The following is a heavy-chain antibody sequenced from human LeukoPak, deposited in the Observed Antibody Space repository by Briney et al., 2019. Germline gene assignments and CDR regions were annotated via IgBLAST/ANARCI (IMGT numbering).Heavy chain of an antibody. CDR2: VYYDGST. J-gene: IGHJ4*02. D-gene: IGHD2-2*01. V-gene: IGHV4-38-2*01. CDR3: ARTVAYCSATSCYGY. CDR1: GYPISSGYY. Sequence: SETLSLTCAVSGYPISSGYYWGWIRQPPGKGLEWIGSVYYDGSTYHNPSLKSRVTISVDMSKNQFFVKLSSVTAADTAVYYCARTVAYCSATSCYGYWGQGTLVTVSS.